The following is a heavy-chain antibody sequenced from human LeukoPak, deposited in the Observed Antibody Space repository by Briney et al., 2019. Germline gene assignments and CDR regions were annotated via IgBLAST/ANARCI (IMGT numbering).Heavy chain of an antibody. D-gene: IGHD2-15*01. J-gene: IGHJ3*02. V-gene: IGHV3-21*04. CDR1: GFTFSSYN. CDR3: AKRGYRGGSSGEAALDI. Sequence: PGGSLRLSCAASGFTFSSYNMNWVRQAPGKGLEWVSSISSSSSYIYYADSVKGRFTISRDKAKNSLYLQMNSLRAEDTAIYYCAKRGYRGGSSGEAALDIWGQGTMVTVSS. CDR2: ISSSSSYI.